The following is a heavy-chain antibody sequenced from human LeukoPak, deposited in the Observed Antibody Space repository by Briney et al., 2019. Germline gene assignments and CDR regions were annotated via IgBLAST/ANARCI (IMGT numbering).Heavy chain of an antibody. J-gene: IGHJ4*02. CDR1: GGSVSSGSYY. CDR3: ARGDILTGSPFDY. D-gene: IGHD3-9*01. Sequence: PSETLSLTCTVSGGSVSSGSYYWSWIRQPPGKGLEWIGYIYYSGSTNYNPSLKSRVTISVDTSKNQFSLKLSSVTAADTAVYYCARGDILTGSPFDYWGQGTLVTVSS. CDR2: IYYSGST. V-gene: IGHV4-61*01.